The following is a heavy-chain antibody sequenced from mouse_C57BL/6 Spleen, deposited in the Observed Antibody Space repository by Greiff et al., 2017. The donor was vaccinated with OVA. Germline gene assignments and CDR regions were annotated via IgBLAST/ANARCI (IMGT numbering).Heavy chain of an antibody. J-gene: IGHJ3*01. CDR3: AREDDEGAWFAY. Sequence: QVHVKQPGAELVKPGASVKVSCKASGYTFTSYWMHWVKQRPGQGLEWIGRIHPSDSDTNYNQKFKGKATLTADKSSSTAYMQLSSLTSEDSAVYFCAREDDEGAWFAYWGQGTLVTVSA. CDR2: IHPSDSDT. V-gene: IGHV1-74*01. CDR1: GYTFTSYW.